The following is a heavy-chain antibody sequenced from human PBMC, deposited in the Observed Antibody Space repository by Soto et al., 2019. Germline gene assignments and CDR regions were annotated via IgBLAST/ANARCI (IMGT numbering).Heavy chain of an antibody. V-gene: IGHV4-59*01. Sequence: PSETLSFTCTVSGGSISSYYWSWIRQPPGKGLEWIGYIYYSGSTNYNPPLKSRVTISVDTSKNQFSLKLSSVTAADTAVYYCARVAYYDSSGYDAFDIWGQGTMVTVSS. CDR3: ARVAYYDSSGYDAFDI. D-gene: IGHD3-22*01. CDR1: GGSISSYY. J-gene: IGHJ3*02. CDR2: IYYSGST.